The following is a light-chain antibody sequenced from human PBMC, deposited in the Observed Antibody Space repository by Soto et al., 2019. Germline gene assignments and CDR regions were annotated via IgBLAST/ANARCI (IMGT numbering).Light chain of an antibody. CDR2: EVT. V-gene: IGLV2-14*01. CDR3: SSYTSRNTLA. J-gene: IGLJ2*01. Sequence: QSALTQPASVSGSPGQSITISCTGTSSDVGGYNFVSWYQQHPGKAPKLMIYEVTDRPSGVSNRFSGSKSGSTASLTNSGPQAEDEADYYCSSYTSRNTLAFGGGTKLTVL. CDR1: SSDVGGYNF.